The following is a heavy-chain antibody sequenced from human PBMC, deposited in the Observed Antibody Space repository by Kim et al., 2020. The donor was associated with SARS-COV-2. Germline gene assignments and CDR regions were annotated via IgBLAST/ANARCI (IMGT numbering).Heavy chain of an antibody. Sequence: GGSLRLSCAASGFTFSTYWMSWVRQAPGKGLEWVANINQGGSEKYYVDSVKGRFTISRDNAKNALSLQMSSLRAEDTAVYYCARNWTCDSWGQGTLVTVSS. CDR1: GFTFSTYW. J-gene: IGHJ4*02. CDR3: ARNWTCDS. CDR2: INQGGSEK. D-gene: IGHD3-3*01. V-gene: IGHV3-7*01.